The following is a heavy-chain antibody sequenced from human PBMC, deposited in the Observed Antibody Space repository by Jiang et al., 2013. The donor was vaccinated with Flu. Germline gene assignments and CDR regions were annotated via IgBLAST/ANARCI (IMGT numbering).Heavy chain of an antibody. V-gene: IGHV4-59*08. J-gene: IGHJ4*02. CDR3: ARGRGSYAYYFDY. CDR2: IYYSGST. Sequence: SISSYYWSWIRQPPGKGLEWIGYIYYSGSTNYNPSLKSRVTISVDTSKNQFSLKLSSVTAADTAVYYCARGRGSYAYYFDYWGQGTLVTVSS. D-gene: IGHD1-26*01. CDR1: SISSYY.